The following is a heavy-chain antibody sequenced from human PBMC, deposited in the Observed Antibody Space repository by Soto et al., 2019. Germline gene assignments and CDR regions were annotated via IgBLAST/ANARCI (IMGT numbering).Heavy chain of an antibody. V-gene: IGHV1-69*06. D-gene: IGHD6-13*01. CDR2: IIPIFGTA. Sequence: GASVKVSCKASGGTFSSYAISWVRQAPGQGLEWMGGIIPIFGTANYAQKFQGRVTITADKSTSTAYMELSSLRSEDTAVYYCARVAPQQLVRYYGMDVWGQGTTVTVSS. J-gene: IGHJ6*02. CDR3: ARVAPQQLVRYYGMDV. CDR1: GGTFSSYA.